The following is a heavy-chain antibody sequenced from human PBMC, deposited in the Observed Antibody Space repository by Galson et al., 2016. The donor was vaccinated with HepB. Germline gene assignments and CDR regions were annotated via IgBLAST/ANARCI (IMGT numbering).Heavy chain of an antibody. J-gene: IGHJ6*01. D-gene: IGHD3-9*01. Sequence: QSGAEVKKPGESLRISCKGSGYSFTNYWISWVRQMPGKGLEWMGRIDPSDSYTYYSPSFQGHVTISADKSISTAYLQWSSLKASDTAMYYCARVNGEADILNGLYYYYAMDVWGQGTTVTVSS. CDR2: IDPSDSYT. CDR3: ARVNGEADILNGLYYYYAMDV. CDR1: GYSFTNYW. V-gene: IGHV5-10-1*01.